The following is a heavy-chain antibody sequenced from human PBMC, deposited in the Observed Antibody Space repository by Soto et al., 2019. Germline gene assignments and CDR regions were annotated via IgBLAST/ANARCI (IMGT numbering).Heavy chain of an antibody. CDR3: ARSSGGNFGILLEGTNWFGP. J-gene: IGHJ5*02. Sequence: XSGKVGSRAPTAPLTSYYVNWVRQAPGQGLEWMGVINPHGGSTAYAQKFKGRVTLTRDTSASTVYMEVSSLTSEDTAMYYCARSSGGNFGILLEGTNWFGPWVQGSLVSVSS. V-gene: IGHV1-46*01. CDR2: INPHGGST. CDR1: TAPLTSYY. D-gene: IGHD3-16*01.